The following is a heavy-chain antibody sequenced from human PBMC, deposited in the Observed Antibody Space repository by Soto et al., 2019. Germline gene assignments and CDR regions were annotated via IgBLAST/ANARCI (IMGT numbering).Heavy chain of an antibody. Sequence: QVQLVQSGAEVKKPGASVKVSCKASGYTFTSYYMHWVRQAPGQGLEWMGIINPSGGSTSYAQKFQGRVTMTRDTSTSTVYMELSSLRSEDTAVYYCATETEDILTGPGGSGFDPWGQGTLVTVSS. CDR2: INPSGGST. J-gene: IGHJ5*02. V-gene: IGHV1-46*01. CDR1: GYTFTSYY. CDR3: ATETEDILTGPGGSGFDP. D-gene: IGHD3-9*01.